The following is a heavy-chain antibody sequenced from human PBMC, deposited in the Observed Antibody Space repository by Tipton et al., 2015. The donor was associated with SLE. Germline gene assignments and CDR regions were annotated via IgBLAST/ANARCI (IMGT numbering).Heavy chain of an antibody. Sequence: TLSLTCTVSGGSISGSPYYWAWIRQPPGKGLEWIGSIYYSGTTYYHPSLKSRVTISLDTSKNQFSLKVRSVTAADTAVYWCARGVATIDGDAFDIWGPGTMVTVSS. CDR1: GGSISGSPYY. V-gene: IGHV4-39*07. CDR2: IYYSGTT. J-gene: IGHJ3*02. CDR3: ARGVATIDGDAFDI. D-gene: IGHD5-12*01.